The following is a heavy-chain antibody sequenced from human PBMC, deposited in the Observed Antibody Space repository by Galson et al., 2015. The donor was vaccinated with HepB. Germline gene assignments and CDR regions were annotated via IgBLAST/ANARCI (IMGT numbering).Heavy chain of an antibody. D-gene: IGHD3-22*01. Sequence: SLRLSCAASGLTFSSYAMHWVRQAPGKGLEWVAVISYVGSNKYYADSVKGRFTISRDNSKNTLYLQMNSLRAEDTAVYYCARDRGDYYDSSGYYSGPFDYWGQGTLVTVSS. CDR3: ARDRGDYYDSSGYYSGPFDY. CDR1: GLTFSSYA. J-gene: IGHJ4*02. V-gene: IGHV3-30-3*01. CDR2: ISYVGSNK.